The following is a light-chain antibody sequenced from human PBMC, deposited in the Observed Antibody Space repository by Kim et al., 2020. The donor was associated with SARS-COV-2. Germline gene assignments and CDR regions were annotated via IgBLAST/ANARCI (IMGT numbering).Light chain of an antibody. CDR1: SGSIASNY. CDR3: QSYDSSNHGV. Sequence: NFMLTQPHSVSESPGKTVTISCTRSSGSIASNYEQWYQQRPGSAPTTVIYEDNQRPSGVPARFSGSIDSSSNSASLTISRLKTEDEADYYCQSYDSSNHGVFGGGTKVTVL. V-gene: IGLV6-57*04. CDR2: EDN. J-gene: IGLJ3*02.